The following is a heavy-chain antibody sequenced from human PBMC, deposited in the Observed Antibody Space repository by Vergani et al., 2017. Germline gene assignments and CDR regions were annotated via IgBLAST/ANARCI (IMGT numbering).Heavy chain of an antibody. J-gene: IGHJ6*02. CDR3: ARDSRGHYDMLTGYYINYYYGMDV. Sequence: QVQLVESGGGVVQPGRSLRLSCAASGFTFSSYGMHWVRQAPGKGLEWVAVISYDGSNKYYADSVKGRFTISRDNSKNTLYLQMNSLRAEDTAVYYCARDSRGHYDMLTGYYINYYYGMDVWGQGTTVTVSS. V-gene: IGHV3-30*03. CDR2: ISYDGSNK. D-gene: IGHD3-9*01. CDR1: GFTFSSYG.